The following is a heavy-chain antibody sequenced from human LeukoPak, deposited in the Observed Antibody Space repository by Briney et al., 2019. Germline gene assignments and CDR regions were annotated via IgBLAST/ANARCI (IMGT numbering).Heavy chain of an antibody. CDR3: ATQPTRYCSGGSCYSATHFMY. D-gene: IGHD2-15*01. J-gene: IGHJ4*02. Sequence: SETLSLTCTVSGGSISTYYWSWFRQPPGKGLEWIGYIYYSGYTNYIPSLKSRVTISLDTSKNQFSLSLSSVTAADTAAYYCATQPTRYCSGGSCYSATHFMYWGQGTLVTVSS. CDR2: IYYSGYT. CDR1: GGSISTYY. V-gene: IGHV4-59*01.